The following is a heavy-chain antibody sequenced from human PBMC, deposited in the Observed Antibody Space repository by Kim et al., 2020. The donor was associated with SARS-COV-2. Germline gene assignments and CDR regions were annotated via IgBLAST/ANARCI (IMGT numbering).Heavy chain of an antibody. CDR1: GYTFTSYY. J-gene: IGHJ4*02. CDR2: INPSGGST. V-gene: IGHV1-46*01. CDR3: ARARGAYYYDSSGYYPPDFDY. Sequence: ASVKVSCQASGYTFTSYYMHWVRQAPGQGLEWMGIINPSGGSTSYAQKFQGRVTMTRDTSTSTVYMELSSLRSEDTAVYYCARARGAYYYDSSGYYPPDFDYWGQGTLVTVSS. D-gene: IGHD3-22*01.